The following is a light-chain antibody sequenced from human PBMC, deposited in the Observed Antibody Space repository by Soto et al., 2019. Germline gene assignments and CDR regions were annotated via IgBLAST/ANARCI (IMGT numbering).Light chain of an antibody. CDR1: TSNIGAGND. CDR2: GNT. V-gene: IGLV1-40*01. CDR3: QSYDNRLKSSI. Sequence: QSVLTQSPSVSGAPGQGVSISCIGSTSNIGAGNDVRWYQHLPGTAPKLLIYGNTNRPSGVPDRFSGSKSGTSASLVITGLQPADEAEYYCQSYDNRLKSSIFGGGTKLTVL. J-gene: IGLJ2*01.